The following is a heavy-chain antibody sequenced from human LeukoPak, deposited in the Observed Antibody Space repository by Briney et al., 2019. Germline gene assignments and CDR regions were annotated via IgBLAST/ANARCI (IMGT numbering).Heavy chain of an antibody. CDR3: ARGDYGDYVGGVYFDY. V-gene: IGHV4-39*07. CDR2: IYNIGSTGNT. D-gene: IGHD4-17*01. Sequence: PSETLSLTCTVSGHSLSGSSYSWGWIRQPPGKGLEWIGCIYNIGSTGNTHYNPSLKSRVTISVDKSKNQFSLKLSSVTAADTAVYYCARGDYGDYVGGVYFDYWGQGTLVTVSS. J-gene: IGHJ4*02. CDR1: GHSLSGSSYS.